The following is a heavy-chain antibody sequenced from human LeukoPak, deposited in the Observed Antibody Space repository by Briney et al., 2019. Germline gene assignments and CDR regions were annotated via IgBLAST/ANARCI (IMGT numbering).Heavy chain of an antibody. CDR2: VYSSVNT. CDR1: DGSISIYY. D-gene: IGHD3-10*01. Sequence: KPAETLSLTCTVSDGSISIYYWSWIRQPPGKGLEWIGYVYSSVNTNYSPSLKGRAIISADTSKNQFSLKLTSVTAADTAVYYCVRDRELTYWGQGILVTVSS. CDR3: VRDRELTY. J-gene: IGHJ4*02. V-gene: IGHV4-4*08.